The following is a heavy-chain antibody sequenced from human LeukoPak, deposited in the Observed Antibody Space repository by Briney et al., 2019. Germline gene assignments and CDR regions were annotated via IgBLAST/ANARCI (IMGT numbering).Heavy chain of an antibody. CDR1: GFTFTNHW. V-gene: IGHV3-7*01. J-gene: IGHJ4*02. Sequence: GGSLRLSCVGTGFTFTNHWMSWVRQAPGKGLEWVANIREDGGHENYVDSVKGRFTISRDNAKNSLFLQMDSLRVDDTAVYYCARDGCGGHNDFWGQGTLITVSS. D-gene: IGHD2-21*01. CDR3: ARDGCGGHNDF. CDR2: IREDGGHE.